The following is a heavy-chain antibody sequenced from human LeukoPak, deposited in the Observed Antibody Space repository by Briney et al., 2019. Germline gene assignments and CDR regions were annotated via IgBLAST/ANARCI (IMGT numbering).Heavy chain of an antibody. V-gene: IGHV4-39*01. CDR3: ASLGYKDREFDY. J-gene: IGHJ4*02. Sequence: SETLSLTCTVSGGSISSYYWGWIRQPPGKGLGWIGSIYYSGNTYYNPSLKSRVTISVDTSKNQFSLKLSSVTAADTAVYYCASLGYKDREFDYWSQGTLVTVSS. D-gene: IGHD5-24*01. CDR1: GGSISSYY. CDR2: IYYSGNT.